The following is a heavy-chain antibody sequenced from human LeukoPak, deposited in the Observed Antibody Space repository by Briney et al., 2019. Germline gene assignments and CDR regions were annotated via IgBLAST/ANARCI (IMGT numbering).Heavy chain of an antibody. V-gene: IGHV3-23*01. CDR2: ISDSGGST. Sequence: PGGSLRLSCAASGFTFSTYAMSWARQAPGKGLEWVSAISDSGGSTYYADSVKGRFTISRDNSKNTLYLQMNSLRAEDTAVYYCAKDGGEHWFDPWGQGILVTVSS. J-gene: IGHJ5*02. D-gene: IGHD3-16*01. CDR3: AKDGGEHWFDP. CDR1: GFTFSTYA.